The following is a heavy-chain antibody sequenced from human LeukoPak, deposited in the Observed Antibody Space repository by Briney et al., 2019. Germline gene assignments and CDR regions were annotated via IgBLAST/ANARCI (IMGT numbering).Heavy chain of an antibody. CDR1: GFTFDDYA. J-gene: IGHJ4*02. CDR2: ISWNSGSI. V-gene: IGHV3-9*01. CDR3: FPQFTVYGVAN. D-gene: IGHD3-3*01. Sequence: GGSLRLSCAASGFTFDDYAMHWVRQAPGKGLEWVSGISWNSGSIGYADPVKGRFTISRDNSKNTLYLQMNSLRAEDTAIYYCFPQFTVYGVANWGQGTLVTVSS.